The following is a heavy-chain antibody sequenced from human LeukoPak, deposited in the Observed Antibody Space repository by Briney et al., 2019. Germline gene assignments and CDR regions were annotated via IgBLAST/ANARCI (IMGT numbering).Heavy chain of an antibody. V-gene: IGHV4-34*01. CDR1: GFTFSSYS. D-gene: IGHD5-18*01. CDR3: ARAGGGYSRLRGFDY. J-gene: IGHJ4*02. CDR2: INHSGST. Sequence: GSLRLSCAASGFTFSSYSMNWVRQPPGKGLEWIGEINHSGSTNYNPSLKSRVTISVDTSKNQFSLKLSSVTAADTAVYYCARAGGGYSRLRGFDYWGQGTLVTVSS.